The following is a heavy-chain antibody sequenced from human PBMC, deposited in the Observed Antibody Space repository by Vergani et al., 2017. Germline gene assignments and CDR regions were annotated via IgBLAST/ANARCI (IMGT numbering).Heavy chain of an antibody. Sequence: QVQLQQWGAGLLKPSETLSLTCAVYGGSFSGYYWSWIRQPPGKGLEWIGEINHSGSTNYNPSLKSRVTISVDTSKNQFSLKLSSVTAADTAVYYCASSGVSGDYYYYGMDVWGQGTTVTVSS. D-gene: IGHD1-26*01. J-gene: IGHJ6*02. CDR3: ASSGVSGDYYYYGMDV. CDR2: INHSGST. CDR1: GGSFSGYY. V-gene: IGHV4-34*01.